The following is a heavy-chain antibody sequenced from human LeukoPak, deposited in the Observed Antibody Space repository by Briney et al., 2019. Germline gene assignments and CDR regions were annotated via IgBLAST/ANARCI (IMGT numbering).Heavy chain of an antibody. J-gene: IGHJ4*02. CDR1: GRSFSGYY. Sequence: SETLSLTCAVYGRSFSGYYWSCIRQPPGKGLEWIGEINHSGSTNYNPSLKSRVTISVDTSKNQFSLKLSSVTAADTAVYYCARSPPSCSGGSCYPFRYFDYWGQGTLVTVSS. D-gene: IGHD2-15*01. CDR2: INHSGST. V-gene: IGHV4-34*01. CDR3: ARSPPSCSGGSCYPFRYFDY.